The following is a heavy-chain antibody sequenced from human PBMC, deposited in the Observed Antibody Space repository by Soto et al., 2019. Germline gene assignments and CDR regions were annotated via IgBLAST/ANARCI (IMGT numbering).Heavy chain of an antibody. CDR3: AKVVRYTTGWL. J-gene: IGHJ4*02. D-gene: IGHD6-19*01. Sequence: EEQLLESGGELVQPGGSLRLSCAASGFTFSSYAMSWVRQAPEKGLEWVSGIGVGGGNTYYADSVKGRFTISRDDSKNTLYLQMSSLRAEDTAIYYCAKVVRYTTGWLWGQGNLVTVSS. V-gene: IGHV3-23*01. CDR2: IGVGGGNT. CDR1: GFTFSSYA.